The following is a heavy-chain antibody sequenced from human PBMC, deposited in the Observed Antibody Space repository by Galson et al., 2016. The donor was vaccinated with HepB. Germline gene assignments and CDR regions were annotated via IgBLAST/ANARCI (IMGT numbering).Heavy chain of an antibody. CDR2: ISYDGNNK. CDR1: GFTFNKYP. J-gene: IGHJ3*02. V-gene: IGHV3-30*03. Sequence: SLRLSCAASGFTFNKYPMFWVRQAPGKGLEWVAVISYDGNNKYYADSVKGRFTISRDSSQNTLYLQMNSLRVEDTAVYYCARNMYGAATNYIGDVFDIWGQGTMVTVSS. D-gene: IGHD3-10*01. CDR3: ARNMYGAATNYIGDVFDI.